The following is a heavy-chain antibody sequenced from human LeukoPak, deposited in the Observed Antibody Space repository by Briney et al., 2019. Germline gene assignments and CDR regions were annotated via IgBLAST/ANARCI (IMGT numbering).Heavy chain of an antibody. CDR2: FDPEDGET. Sequence: ASVKVSCKVSGYTLTELSMHWVRQAPGEGLEWMGGFDPEDGETIYAQKFQGRVTMTEDTSTDTAYMELSSLRSEDTAVYYCATEETLAAAGVFDYWGQGTLVTVSS. V-gene: IGHV1-24*01. CDR3: ATEETLAAAGVFDY. CDR1: GYTLTELS. J-gene: IGHJ4*02. D-gene: IGHD6-13*01.